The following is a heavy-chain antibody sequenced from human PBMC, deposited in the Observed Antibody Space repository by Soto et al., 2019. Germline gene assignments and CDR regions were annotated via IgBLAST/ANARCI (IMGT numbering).Heavy chain of an antibody. CDR1: GFTFDTYW. J-gene: IGHJ4*01. V-gene: IGHV3-7*03. CDR2: IRQDGNQM. CDR3: ARDKRGYSRGDC. Sequence: EVQLVESGGALVQPGGSLRLSCAASGFTFDTYWMSWVRQAPGKGLEWVANIRQDGNQMYYVDSVKGRFTISRDNAKSSLYLQMDNLRAEDTAIYYCARDKRGYSRGDCWGQGTLVSVSS. D-gene: IGHD5-18*01.